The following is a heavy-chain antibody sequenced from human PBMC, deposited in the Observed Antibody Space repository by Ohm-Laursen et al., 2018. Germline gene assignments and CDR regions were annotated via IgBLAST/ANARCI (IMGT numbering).Heavy chain of an antibody. Sequence: SQTLSLPCTVSGGSISSYYWSWTRQPPGKGLEWIGYVYYSGSTNYNPSLKSRVTISVDTSKNQFSLKLSSVTAADTAVYFCARTAHYYDSSDYYKFYFDYWGQGTLVTVSS. CDR1: GGSISSYY. V-gene: IGHV4-59*08. CDR2: VYYSGST. J-gene: IGHJ4*02. D-gene: IGHD3-22*01. CDR3: ARTAHYYDSSDYYKFYFDY.